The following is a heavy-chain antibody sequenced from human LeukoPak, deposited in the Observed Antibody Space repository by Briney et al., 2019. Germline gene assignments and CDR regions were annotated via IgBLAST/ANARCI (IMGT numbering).Heavy chain of an antibody. CDR2: IYPAYSDI. J-gene: IGHJ5*02. CDR3: ARQEYCSGASCYTWFDP. V-gene: IGHV5-51*01. CDR1: GYSINNYW. D-gene: IGHD2-15*01. Sequence: GESLKISCKGSGYSINNYWIAWVRQMPGKGLEWMGIIYPAYSDIRYSPSFQGQVTISADKSISTAYLQWNSLKASDTAMYYCARQEYCSGASCYTWFDPWGQGTLVTVSS.